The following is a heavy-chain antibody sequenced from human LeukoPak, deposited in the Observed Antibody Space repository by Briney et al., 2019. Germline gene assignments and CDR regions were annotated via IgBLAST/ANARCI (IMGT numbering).Heavy chain of an antibody. J-gene: IGHJ4*02. Sequence: GGSLRLSCAASGFPFNTYAMSWVRQAPGKGLEYISVIRPTGTNTYYASSVKGRFTISRDDSRTTVYLQMSSLRAEDTAIYYCAKLAFYETSAPLRDISFWGQGTLVTVSS. CDR1: GFPFNTYA. CDR2: IRPTGTNT. CDR3: AKLAFYETSAPLRDISF. D-gene: IGHD3-3*02. V-gene: IGHV3-23*01.